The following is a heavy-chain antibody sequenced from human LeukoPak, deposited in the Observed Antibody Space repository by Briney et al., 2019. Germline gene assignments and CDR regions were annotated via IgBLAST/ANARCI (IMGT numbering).Heavy chain of an antibody. CDR1: GFTFSNYW. CDR3: ASTQTFDY. Sequence: PGGSLRLSCAASGFTFSNYWMSWVRQAPGKGLEWVANIKQDGSEKYYVDSAKGRFTISRDSAKNSLYLQMNSLRAEDTAVYYCASTQTFDYWGQGTLVTVSS. CDR2: IKQDGSEK. V-gene: IGHV3-7*01. J-gene: IGHJ4*02.